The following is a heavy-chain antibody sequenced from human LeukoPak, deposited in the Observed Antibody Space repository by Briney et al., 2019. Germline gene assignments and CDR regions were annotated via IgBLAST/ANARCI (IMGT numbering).Heavy chain of an antibody. D-gene: IGHD5-12*01. CDR2: IYYTGST. V-gene: IGHV4-30-4*01. J-gene: IGHJ4*02. Sequence: SQTLSLTCTVSGGSISSGDYYWSWIRQPPGKGLEWIGYIYYTGSTNYNPSLKSRVSISVDTSKNQFSLKLSSVTAADTAIYYCARDFGYEPFDSWGQGTLVTVSS. CDR3: ARDFGYEPFDS. CDR1: GGSISSGDYY.